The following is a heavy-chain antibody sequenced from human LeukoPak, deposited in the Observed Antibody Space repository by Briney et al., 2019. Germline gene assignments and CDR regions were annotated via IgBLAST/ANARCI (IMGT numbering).Heavy chain of an antibody. J-gene: IGHJ5*02. Sequence: SVKVSCKASGGTFSSYAISWVRQAPGQGLEWMGRIIPILGIANYAQKFQGRVTITADKSTSTAYMELSSLRSEDTAVYYCARDSTPGIVGATANWFDPWGQGTLVTVSS. CDR1: GGTFSSYA. V-gene: IGHV1-69*04. CDR2: IIPILGIA. CDR3: ARDSTPGIVGATANWFDP. D-gene: IGHD1-26*01.